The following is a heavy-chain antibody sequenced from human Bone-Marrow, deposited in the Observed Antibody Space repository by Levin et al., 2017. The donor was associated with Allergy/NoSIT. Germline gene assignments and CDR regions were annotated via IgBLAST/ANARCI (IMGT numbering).Heavy chain of an antibody. CDR1: GYSFSDYY. V-gene: IGHV1-2*06. D-gene: IGHD3-10*01. CDR2: INPKNGGA. J-gene: IGHJ4*02. CDR3: ARILLVRGAGSSLGY. Sequence: ASVKVSCKASGYSFSDYYIHWVRQAPGQGLECMGRINPKNGGANYARKFQGRVAMTRDTSFSTVYMELSSLRSDDTAVYYCARILLVRGAGSSLGYWGQGTLVTVSS.